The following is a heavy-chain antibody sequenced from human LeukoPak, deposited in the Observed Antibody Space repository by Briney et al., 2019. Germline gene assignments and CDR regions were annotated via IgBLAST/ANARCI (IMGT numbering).Heavy chain of an antibody. Sequence: PGGSLRLSCAASGFTFSSYSMNWVRQAPGKGLEWVSSISSSSSYIYYADSVKGRFTISRDNAKNSQYLQMNSLRAEDTAVYYCARGRYSYAQRSVDYWGQGTLVTVSS. CDR3: ARGRYSYAQRSVDY. J-gene: IGHJ4*02. CDR1: GFTFSSYS. CDR2: ISSSSSYI. D-gene: IGHD5-18*01. V-gene: IGHV3-21*01.